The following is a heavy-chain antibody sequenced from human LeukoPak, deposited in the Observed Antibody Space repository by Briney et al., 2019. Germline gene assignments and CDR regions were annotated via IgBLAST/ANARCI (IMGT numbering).Heavy chain of an antibody. CDR3: ARETLAVAGTWWFDP. CDR2: ISYDGSTK. V-gene: IGHV3-33*01. Sequence: QPGRSLRLSCAASGFTFSTYGMHWVRQAPGKGLEWVVVISYDGSTKYYGDSVKGRFTISRDNSKNTLYLQMDSLRAEDTAVYYCARETLAVAGTWWFDPWGQGTLVTVSS. D-gene: IGHD6-19*01. J-gene: IGHJ5*02. CDR1: GFTFSTYG.